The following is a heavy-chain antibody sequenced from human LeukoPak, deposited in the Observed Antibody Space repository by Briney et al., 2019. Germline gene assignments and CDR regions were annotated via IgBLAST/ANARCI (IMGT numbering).Heavy chain of an antibody. CDR3: ASRGGYSYGHHY. CDR2: ISSGSSTM. D-gene: IGHD5-18*01. V-gene: IGHV3-48*03. J-gene: IGHJ4*02. Sequence: GGSLRLSCAASEFTFSSYEMNWVRQAPGKGLEWVSYISSGSSTMYYADSVKGRFTISRDNAKNSLYLQMNSLRAEDTAVYYCASRGGYSYGHHYWGQGTLVTVSS. CDR1: EFTFSSYE.